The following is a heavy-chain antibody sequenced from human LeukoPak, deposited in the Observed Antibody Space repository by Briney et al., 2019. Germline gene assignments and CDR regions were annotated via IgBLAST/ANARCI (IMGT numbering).Heavy chain of an antibody. CDR2: INHSGST. Sequence: SETLSLTCAVYGGSFSGYYWSWIRQPPGKGLEWIGEINHSGSTNYNPSLKGRVTISVDTSKNQFSLKLSSVTAADTAVYYCARGPRYYYDSSGLPDYWGQGTLVTVSS. J-gene: IGHJ4*02. V-gene: IGHV4-34*01. D-gene: IGHD3-22*01. CDR1: GGSFSGYY. CDR3: ARGPRYYYDSSGLPDY.